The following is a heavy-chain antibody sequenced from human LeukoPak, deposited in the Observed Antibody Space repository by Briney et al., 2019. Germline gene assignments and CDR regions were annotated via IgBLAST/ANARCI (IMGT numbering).Heavy chain of an antibody. Sequence: SGPALVNPTQTLTLTCTFSGFSLSTSGMCVSWIRLPPGKALEWLARIDWDDDKHYSTSLKTRLTISKDTSKNQVVLTMTNMDPVGTATYYCARTGRGYDTSGYYDFWGQGALVTVSS. CDR1: GFSLSTSGMC. J-gene: IGHJ4*02. CDR2: IDWDDDK. V-gene: IGHV2-70*11. D-gene: IGHD3-22*01. CDR3: ARTGRGYDTSGYYDF.